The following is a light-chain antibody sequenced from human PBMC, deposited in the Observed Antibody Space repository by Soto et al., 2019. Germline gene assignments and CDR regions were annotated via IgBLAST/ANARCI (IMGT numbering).Light chain of an antibody. Sequence: EIVLTQSPATLSLSPGERATLSCRASQSVSSYLACYQQKPGQAPRLLIYDASNSATGIPARFSGSGSGTDFTLTISSREPEDLAVYYCQQRSNWPRSITFGQGTRLEIK. J-gene: IGKJ5*01. V-gene: IGKV3-11*01. CDR1: QSVSSY. CDR2: DAS. CDR3: QQRSNWPRSIT.